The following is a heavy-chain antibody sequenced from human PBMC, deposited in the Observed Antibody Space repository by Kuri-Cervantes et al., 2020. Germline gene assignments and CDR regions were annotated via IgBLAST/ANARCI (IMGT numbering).Heavy chain of an antibody. CDR1: GFTFSRFA. CDR2: ISNDGSNK. V-gene: IGHV3-30*09. J-gene: IGHJ6*02. Sequence: GGSLRLSCAASGFTFSRFAMHWVRQAPGKGLEWVAVISNDGSNKRYADSVEGRFAISRDNSKDTLYLQLNSLRAEDTAVYYCARTLDFELTHYYYGMDVWGQGTTVTVSS. D-gene: IGHD3-9*01. CDR3: ARTLDFELTHYYYGMDV.